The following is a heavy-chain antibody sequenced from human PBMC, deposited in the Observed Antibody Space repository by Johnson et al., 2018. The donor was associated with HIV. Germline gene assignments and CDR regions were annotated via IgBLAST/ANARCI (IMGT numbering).Heavy chain of an antibody. CDR3: AKGGCGGDCYSPYLFDI. CDR2: ISCSGCSI. CDR1: GFTFSDYY. Sequence: QVQLVESGGGVVQPGRSLRLSCAASGFTFSDYYMSRIRQAPGKGLEWVSYISCSGCSIYADSVKGRFTISRENAKNTLFLQMNSLRAEDTAVYYCAKGGCGGDCYSPYLFDIWGQGTMVTVSS. D-gene: IGHD2-21*01. J-gene: IGHJ3*02. V-gene: IGHV3-11*04.